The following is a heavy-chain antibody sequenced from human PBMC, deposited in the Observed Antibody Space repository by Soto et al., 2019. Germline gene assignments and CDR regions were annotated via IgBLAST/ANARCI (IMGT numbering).Heavy chain of an antibody. D-gene: IGHD4-17*01. CDR3: ARGRGDYRYFDY. Sequence: GGSLRLSCAASGFTVSSKYMSWVRQAPGKGLEWVSLIQSGGPTYYADSVKGRFTISRDTSENTLYLQMNSLRAEDTAVYYCARGRGDYRYFDYWGQGTLVTVSS. CDR1: GFTVSSKY. J-gene: IGHJ4*02. CDR2: IQSGGPT. V-gene: IGHV3-66*01.